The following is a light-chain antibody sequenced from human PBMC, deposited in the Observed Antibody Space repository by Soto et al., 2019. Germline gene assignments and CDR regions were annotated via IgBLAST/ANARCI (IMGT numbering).Light chain of an antibody. Sequence: EIVLTQSPGSLSLSPGERATLSCRASQSVSSSYLAWYQQKPGQAPRLLIYGASSRATGIPDRFSGSGSGIDFTLTISRLEPEDFAVYYCQQYGRSGTFGQGTKVDIK. CDR3: QQYGRSGT. J-gene: IGKJ1*01. V-gene: IGKV3-20*01. CDR1: QSVSSSY. CDR2: GAS.